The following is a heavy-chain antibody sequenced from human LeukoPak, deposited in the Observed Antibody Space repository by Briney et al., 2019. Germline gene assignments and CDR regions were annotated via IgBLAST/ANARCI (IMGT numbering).Heavy chain of an antibody. J-gene: IGHJ4*02. V-gene: IGHV5-51*01. CDR1: GYSFTSYW. Sequence: GESLKISCKGSGYSFTSYWIGWVRQMPGKGLEWMGIIYPGDSDTRYGPSFQGQVTISADKSISTAYLQWSSLKASDTAMYYCARRGSGSYSPYYYFDYWGQGTLVTVSS. CDR3: ARRGSGSYSPYYYFDY. CDR2: IYPGDSDT. D-gene: IGHD3-10*01.